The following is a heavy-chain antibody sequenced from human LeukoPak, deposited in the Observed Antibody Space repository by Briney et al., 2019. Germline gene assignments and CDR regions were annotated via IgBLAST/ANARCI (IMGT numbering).Heavy chain of an antibody. Sequence: SETLSLTCTVSGDSISSGDYYWSWIRQPPGKGLEWIGEINHPGSTNYNPSLKSRITISVDTSKNQFSLKLSSLTAADTAVYYCARGDYNYWGQGTLVTVSS. CDR2: INHPGST. D-gene: IGHD4-17*01. J-gene: IGHJ4*02. CDR1: GDSISSGDYY. V-gene: IGHV4-39*07. CDR3: ARGDYNY.